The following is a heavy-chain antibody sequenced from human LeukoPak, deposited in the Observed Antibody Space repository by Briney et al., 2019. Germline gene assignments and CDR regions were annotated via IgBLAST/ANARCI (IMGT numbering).Heavy chain of an antibody. CDR1: GYTFTSYN. V-gene: IGHV1-46*01. CDR2: INLSGGST. J-gene: IGHJ4*02. D-gene: IGHD2-8*01. CDR3: ASDYVDDIPMIKDY. Sequence: ASVKVSCKASGYTFTSYNMHWVRQAPGQGLEWMGQINLSGGSTTYAQKFQGRVTMTRDTSTSTVYKELSSLRSEDTAVYYCASDYVDDIPMIKDYWGQGTLVTVSS.